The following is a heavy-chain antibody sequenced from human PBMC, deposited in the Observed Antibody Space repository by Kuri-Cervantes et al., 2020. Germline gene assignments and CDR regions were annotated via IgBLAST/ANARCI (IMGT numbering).Heavy chain of an antibody. CDR2: IYYSGTT. D-gene: IGHD1-7*01. Sequence: GSLRLSCTVSGGSISSYYWSWIRQTPGKGLEWIGYIYYSGTTNYNPSLKSRVTMSVDTSKNQFSLKLSSVTAADTAVYYCATGWELRAWGQGTLVTVSS. CDR3: ATGWELRA. CDR1: GGSISSYY. J-gene: IGHJ5*02. V-gene: IGHV4-59*12.